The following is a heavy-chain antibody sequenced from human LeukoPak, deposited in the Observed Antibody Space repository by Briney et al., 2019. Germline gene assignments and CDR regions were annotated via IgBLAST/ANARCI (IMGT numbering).Heavy chain of an antibody. D-gene: IGHD1-7*01. CDR1: GGSISSGGYY. Sequence: SETLSLTCTVSGGSISSGGYYWSWIRQHPGKGLEWIGYIYYSGSTHYNPSLKSRVTISVDTSKNQFSLKLSSVTAADTAVYYCARVNYWLLDYWGQGTLVTVSS. J-gene: IGHJ4*02. V-gene: IGHV4-31*03. CDR3: ARVNYWLLDY. CDR2: IYYSGST.